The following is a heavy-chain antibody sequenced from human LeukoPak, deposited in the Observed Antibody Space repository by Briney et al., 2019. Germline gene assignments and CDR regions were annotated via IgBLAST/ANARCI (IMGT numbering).Heavy chain of an antibody. CDR1: GFTFSSNY. CDR3: AKTASYYYYMDV. J-gene: IGHJ6*03. V-gene: IGHV3-30*18. CDR2: ISYDGSNK. Sequence: PGGSLRLSCAASGFTFSSNYMSWLRQAPGKGLEWVAVISYDGSNKYYADSVKGRFTISRDNSKNTLYLQMNSLRAEDTAVYYCAKTASYYYYMDVWGKGTTVTVSS.